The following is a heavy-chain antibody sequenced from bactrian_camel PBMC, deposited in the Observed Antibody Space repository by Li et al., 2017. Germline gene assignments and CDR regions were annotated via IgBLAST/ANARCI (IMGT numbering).Heavy chain of an antibody. CDR1: GYTYCM. V-gene: IGHV3S53*01. Sequence: HVQLVESGGGSVQAGGSLSLSCAASGYTYCMAWFRQTPDKEREGVAIRDSDGTIIYANSVKGRFTISKDNAKNTLYLQMNSLKPEDSALYYCAADRGAGGCGTRVESYAYWGQGTQVTV. CDR3: AADRGAGGCGTRVESYAY. J-gene: IGHJ4*01. D-gene: IGHD7*01. CDR2: RDSDGTI.